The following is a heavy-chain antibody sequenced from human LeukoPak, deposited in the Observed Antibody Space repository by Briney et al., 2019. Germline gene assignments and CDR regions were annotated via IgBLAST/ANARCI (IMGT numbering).Heavy chain of an antibody. V-gene: IGHV3-23*01. Sequence: GGSLRLSCAASEFTFSNYGMSWVRQAPGKGLEWVSAISGSGGSTYYADSVKGRFTISRDNSKNTLYLQMNSLRAEDTAVYYCAKDPSYYGSGSYFDYYYYMDVWGKGTTVTISS. CDR1: EFTFSNYG. D-gene: IGHD3-10*01. J-gene: IGHJ6*03. CDR2: ISGSGGST. CDR3: AKDPSYYGSGSYFDYYYYMDV.